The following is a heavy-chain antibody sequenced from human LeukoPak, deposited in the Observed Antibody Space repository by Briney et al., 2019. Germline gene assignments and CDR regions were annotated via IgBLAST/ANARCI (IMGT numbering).Heavy chain of an antibody. J-gene: IGHJ4*02. CDR1: GFIFSIYS. V-gene: IGHV3-21*01. CDR2: IGGSGTYT. CDR3: ARALGATSDF. D-gene: IGHD1-26*01. Sequence: PGGSLSLSCAASGFIFSIYSMNWVRQAPGKGLEWVSSIGGSGTYTYYADSLKGRFTISRDNARNTLYLQINSLRAEDTAVYYCARALGATSDFWGQGTLVIVSS.